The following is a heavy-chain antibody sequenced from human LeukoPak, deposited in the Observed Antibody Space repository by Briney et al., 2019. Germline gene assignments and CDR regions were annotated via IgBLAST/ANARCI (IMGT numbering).Heavy chain of an antibody. Sequence: SSETLSLTCTVSGGSISSSSYYWGWIRQPPGKGLEWIGSIYYSGSTYYNPSLKSRVTISVDTSKNQFSLKLSSVTAADTAVYYCARLFTRGSGYVDYWGQGTLVTVSS. D-gene: IGHD2-15*01. CDR3: ARLFTRGSGYVDY. J-gene: IGHJ4*02. CDR2: IYYSGST. V-gene: IGHV4-39*01. CDR1: GGSISSSSYY.